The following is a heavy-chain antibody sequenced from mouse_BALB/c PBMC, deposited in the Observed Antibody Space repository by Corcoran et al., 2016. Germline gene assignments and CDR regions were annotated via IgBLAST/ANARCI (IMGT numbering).Heavy chain of an antibody. CDR3: ARSYYGYDVAY. D-gene: IGHD2-2*01. CDR2: ISYDGSN. Sequence: DVQLQESGPGLVKPSQSLSLTCSVTGYSITSGYYWNWIRQFPGNKLEWMGYISYDGSNNYNTSLKNRISITRDTSKNQFFLKLNSVTTEDTSTDYGARSYYGYDVAYWGQGTLVTVSA. J-gene: IGHJ3*01. CDR1: GYSITSGYY. V-gene: IGHV3-6*02.